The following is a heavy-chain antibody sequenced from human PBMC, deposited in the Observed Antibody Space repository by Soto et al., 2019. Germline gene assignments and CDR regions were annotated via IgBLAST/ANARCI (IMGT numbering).Heavy chain of an antibody. CDR1: GYTFTGYY. D-gene: IGHD1-1*01. CDR2: INPNNGGT. V-gene: IGHV1-2*02. J-gene: IGHJ4*02. CDR3: ARGRTGTTSYFDY. Sequence: ASVKVSCKASGYTFTGYYLHWVRQAPGQGLEWMGWINPNNGGTNYAQKFQGRVTMTRDTSISTAYMELSRLRSDDTAVYYCARGRTGTTSYFDYWGQGNLVTVSS.